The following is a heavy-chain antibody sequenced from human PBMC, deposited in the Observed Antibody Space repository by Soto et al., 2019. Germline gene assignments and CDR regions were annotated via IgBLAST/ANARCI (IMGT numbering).Heavy chain of an antibody. CDR2: INHRGYT. V-gene: IGHV4-34*01. CDR1: GGSFSGYY. Sequence: PSETLSLTCAVYGGSFSGYYWCWIRQPPGKGLEWIGEINHRGYTTYNPSLKSRVTISVDTSKNQFSLKLSSVTAADTAVYYCARVDIVTTNWFDPWGQGTPVTVSS. D-gene: IGHD5-12*01. CDR3: ARVDIVTTNWFDP. J-gene: IGHJ5*02.